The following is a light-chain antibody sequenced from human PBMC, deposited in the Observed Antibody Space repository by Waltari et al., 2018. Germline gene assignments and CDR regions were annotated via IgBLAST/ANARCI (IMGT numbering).Light chain of an antibody. CDR1: QDINNW. J-gene: IGKJ5*01. V-gene: IGKV1-5*03. Sequence: DIQMTQSPSTLSASVGDSVSISCRTSQDINNWLAWYQQKPGQAPHLLIYRASVLETGVPSRFSGSGSGTEFTLTISGLQPDDFATYYCQQYNSYSITFGQGTRLEIK. CDR3: QQYNSYSIT. CDR2: RAS.